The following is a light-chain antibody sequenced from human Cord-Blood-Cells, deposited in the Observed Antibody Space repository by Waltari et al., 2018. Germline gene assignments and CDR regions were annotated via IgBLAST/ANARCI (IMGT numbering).Light chain of an antibody. CDR2: KAS. V-gene: IGKV1-5*03. J-gene: IGKJ1*01. CDR1: QSISSW. CDR3: QQYNSYQWT. Sequence: DIQMTQSPSTLSASVGHRVTITCRASQSISSWLAWYQQKPGKAPKLLIYKASSLESGVPSRFSGSGSGTEFTLTISSLQPDDFATYYCQQYNSYQWTFGQGTKVEIK.